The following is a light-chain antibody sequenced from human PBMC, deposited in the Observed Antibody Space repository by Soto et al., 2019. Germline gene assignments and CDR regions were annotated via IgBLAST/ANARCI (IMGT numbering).Light chain of an antibody. Sequence: QSALTQPASVSGSPGQSITISCTGTSSDVGGYNYVSWYQQHPGKAPQLMIYEVSNRPLGVSNRVSGSKSGNTASLTISGLQAEDEAEYYCSSYTSSSTDVVGTGTKLTVL. CDR1: SSDVGGYNY. CDR2: EVS. V-gene: IGLV2-14*01. J-gene: IGLJ1*01. CDR3: SSYTSSSTDV.